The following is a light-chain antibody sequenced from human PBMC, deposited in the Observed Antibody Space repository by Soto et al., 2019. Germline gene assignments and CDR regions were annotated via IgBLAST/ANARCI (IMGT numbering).Light chain of an antibody. CDR1: QSVSSY. CDR3: QQRGNWPIT. Sequence: EIVLTQSPATLSLSPGERATLSCRASQSVSSYLAWYQQKPGQAPRLLLYDASNRATGIPARFSGSVSGTDFTLTISDLDPEDCAGSYWQQRGNWPITFGQGTRLEIK. CDR2: DAS. J-gene: IGKJ5*01. V-gene: IGKV3-11*01.